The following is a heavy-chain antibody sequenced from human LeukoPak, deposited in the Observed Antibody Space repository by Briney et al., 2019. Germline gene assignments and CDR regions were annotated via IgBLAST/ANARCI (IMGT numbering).Heavy chain of an antibody. CDR3: ARDRAWYYDFWSGESL. Sequence: SETLSLTCTVSGGSVSSGSYYWSWIRQPPGKGLEWIGYIYYSGSTNYNPSLKSRVTISVDTSKNQFSPKLSSVTAADTAVYYCARDRAWYYDFWSGESLWGQGTLVTVSS. J-gene: IGHJ4*02. CDR2: IYYSGST. CDR1: GGSVSSGSYY. V-gene: IGHV4-61*01. D-gene: IGHD3-3*01.